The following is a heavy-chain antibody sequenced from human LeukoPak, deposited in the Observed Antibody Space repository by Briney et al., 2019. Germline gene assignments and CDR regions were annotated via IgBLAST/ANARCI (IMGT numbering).Heavy chain of an antibody. J-gene: IGHJ6*02. V-gene: IGHV4-31*03. CDR3: ARGSNGDYPYYYYGMDV. CDR1: GGSISSGGYY. CDR2: IYYSGST. D-gene: IGHD4-17*01. Sequence: PSQTLSLTCTVSGGSISSGGYYWRWIRQHPGKGLEWIGYIYYSGSTYYNPSLKSRVTISVDTSKNQFSLKLSSVTAADTAVYYCARGSNGDYPYYYYGMDVWGQGTTVTVSS.